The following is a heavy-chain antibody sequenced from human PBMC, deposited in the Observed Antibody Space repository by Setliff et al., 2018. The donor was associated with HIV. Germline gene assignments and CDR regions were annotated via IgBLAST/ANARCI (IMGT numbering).Heavy chain of an antibody. CDR1: GDTVRNFS. J-gene: IGHJ3*01. D-gene: IGHD2-15*01. CDR3: ASSFRGGFDV. Sequence: ASVKVSCKPSGDTVRNFSVNWVRQAPGQGLEWMGGIIPLFGDPTYAQKFQGRLTIIADESTSTGYMELSSLRSEDTAAYYCASSFRGGFDVWGQGTMVTVSS. V-gene: IGHV1-69*13. CDR2: IIPLFGDP.